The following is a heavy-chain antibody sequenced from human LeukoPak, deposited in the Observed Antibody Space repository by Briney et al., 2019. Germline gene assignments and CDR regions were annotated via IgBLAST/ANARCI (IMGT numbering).Heavy chain of an antibody. D-gene: IGHD4-23*01. CDR2: INPSGGST. Sequence: ASVKVSCEASGYTFTSYYMHWVRQAPGQGLEWMGIINPSGGSTSYAEKFQGRVIMTRDMSTTTDYMELSSLRSEDTAVYYCARDNSIGGRGWWFDPWGQGTLVTVSS. J-gene: IGHJ5*02. V-gene: IGHV1-46*01. CDR1: GYTFTSYY. CDR3: ARDNSIGGRGWWFDP.